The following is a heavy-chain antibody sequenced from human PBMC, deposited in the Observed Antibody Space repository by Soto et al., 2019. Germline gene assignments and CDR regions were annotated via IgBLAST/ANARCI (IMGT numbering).Heavy chain of an antibody. CDR1: GGSFIGYC. CDR2: INHSGST. D-gene: IGHD3-3*01. CDR3: ARGILDYYYYYGMDV. J-gene: IGHJ6*02. Sequence: SETLPLTCAVYGGSFIGYCWSWIRQPPGKGLEWIGEINHSGSTNYNPSLKSRVTISVDTSKNQFSLKLSSVTAADTAVYYCARGILDYYYYYGMDVWGQGTTVTVSS. V-gene: IGHV4-34*01.